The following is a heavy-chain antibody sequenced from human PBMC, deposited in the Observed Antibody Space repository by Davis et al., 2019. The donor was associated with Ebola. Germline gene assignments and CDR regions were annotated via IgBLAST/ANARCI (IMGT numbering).Heavy chain of an antibody. J-gene: IGHJ6*02. Sequence: PGGSLRLSCAVSGFTSSSSAMHRVRQAPGKGLEWVAVISYDGSNKYYADSVKGRFTISRDNSKNTLYLQMNSLRAEDTAVYYCARDYGDYYYGMDVWGQGTTVTVSS. V-gene: IGHV3-30-3*01. CDR2: ISYDGSNK. CDR1: GFTSSSSA. CDR3: ARDYGDYYYGMDV. D-gene: IGHD4-17*01.